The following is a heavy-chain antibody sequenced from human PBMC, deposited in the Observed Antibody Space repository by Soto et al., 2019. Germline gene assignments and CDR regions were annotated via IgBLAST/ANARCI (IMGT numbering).Heavy chain of an antibody. D-gene: IGHD3-16*01. CDR1: VFTFSSYG. V-gene: IGHV3-33*01. Sequence: GGSLRLSCAASVFTFSSYGMHWVRQAPGKGLEWVAFIWHDGGNKFYAESVKGRFTISRDNSKNTLYLQMTSLSAEDTAMYYCARDGDVNTGFGKDYWGQGTLVTVSS. J-gene: IGHJ4*02. CDR2: IWHDGGNK. CDR3: ARDGDVNTGFGKDY.